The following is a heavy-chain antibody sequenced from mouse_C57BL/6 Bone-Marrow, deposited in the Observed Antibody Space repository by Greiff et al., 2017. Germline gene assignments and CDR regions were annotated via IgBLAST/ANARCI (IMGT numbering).Heavy chain of an antibody. V-gene: IGHV14-4*01. J-gene: IGHJ2*01. Sequence: VQLQQSGAELVRPGASVKLSCTASGFNIKDDYMHWVKQRPEKGLEWIGWIDPENGDTEYASKFQGKATITADTSSNTAYLQLSSLTSEDTAVYYYTTPYYDYGAPYFGYCCQGTTLTVSS. CDR2: IDPENGDT. CDR1: GFNIKDDY. CDR3: TTPYYDYGAPYFGY. D-gene: IGHD2-4*01.